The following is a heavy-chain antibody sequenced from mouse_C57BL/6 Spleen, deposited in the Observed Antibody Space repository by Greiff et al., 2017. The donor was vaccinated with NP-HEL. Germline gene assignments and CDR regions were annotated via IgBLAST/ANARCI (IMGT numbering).Heavy chain of an antibody. D-gene: IGHD1-1*01. CDR1: GFTFSSYA. CDR3: ARDYYGSSYRTYFDV. V-gene: IGHV5-4*01. Sequence: EVQVVESGGGLVKPGGSLKLSCAASGFTFSSYAMSWVRQTPEKRLEWVATISDGGSYTYYPDNVKGRFTISRDNAKNNLYLQMSHLKSEDTAVYYCARDYYGSSYRTYFDVWGTGTTVTVSS. CDR2: ISDGGSYT. J-gene: IGHJ1*03.